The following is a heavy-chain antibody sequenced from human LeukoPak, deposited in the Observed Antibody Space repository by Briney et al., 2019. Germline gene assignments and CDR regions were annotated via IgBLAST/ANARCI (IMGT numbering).Heavy chain of an antibody. V-gene: IGHV3-21*01. Sequence: KPGGSLRLSCAASGFTFSSYSMNWVRQAPGKGLEWVSSISSSSSYIYYADSVKGRFTTSRDNAKNSLYLQMNSLRAEDTAVYYCARGACTSCYTEDPEGYWGQGTLVTVSS. D-gene: IGHD2-2*02. CDR1: GFTFSSYS. J-gene: IGHJ4*02. CDR3: ARGACTSCYTEDPEGY. CDR2: ISSSSSYI.